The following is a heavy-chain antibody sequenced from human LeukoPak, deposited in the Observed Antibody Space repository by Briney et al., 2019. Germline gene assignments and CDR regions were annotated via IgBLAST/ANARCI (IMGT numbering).Heavy chain of an antibody. CDR1: GYPFTNFY. J-gene: IGHJ4*02. V-gene: IGHV1-18*01. Sequence: ASVKVSRKPSGYPFTNFYIHWVRQAPGQGLEWMGWISAYNGNTNYAQKLQGRVTMTTDTSTSTAYMELRSLRSDDTAVYYCARHRLPYYYDSSGYLYYWGQGTLVTVSS. D-gene: IGHD3-22*01. CDR2: ISAYNGNT. CDR3: ARHRLPYYYDSSGYLYY.